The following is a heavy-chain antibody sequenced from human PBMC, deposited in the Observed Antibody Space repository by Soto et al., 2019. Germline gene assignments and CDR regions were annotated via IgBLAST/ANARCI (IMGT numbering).Heavy chain of an antibody. V-gene: IGHV3-23*01. CDR1: GFTFSSYA. D-gene: IGHD2-15*01. CDR2: ISGSGGST. J-gene: IGHJ5*02. Sequence: GGSLRLSCAASGFTFSSYAMSWIRQAPGKGLEWVSAISGSGGSTYYADSVKGRFTISRDNSKNTLYLQMNSLRAEDMAVYYCAKENIVVVVAATGNWFDPWGQGTLVTSPQ. CDR3: AKENIVVVVAATGNWFDP.